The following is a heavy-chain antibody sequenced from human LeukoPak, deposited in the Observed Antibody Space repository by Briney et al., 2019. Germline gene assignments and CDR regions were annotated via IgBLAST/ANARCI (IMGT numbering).Heavy chain of an antibody. CDR2: ISGSDDST. CDR3: AKGGDFDSASYYSH. J-gene: IGHJ4*02. V-gene: IGHV3-23*01. D-gene: IGHD3-22*01. CDR1: GFTFSSYW. Sequence: PGGSLRLSCAASGFTFSSYWMSWVRQAPGKGPEWVSSISGSDDSTYYADSMKGRFTISRDNSKKTLHLRMNSLRAEDSAVYYCAKGGDFDSASYYSHWGQGILVTVSS.